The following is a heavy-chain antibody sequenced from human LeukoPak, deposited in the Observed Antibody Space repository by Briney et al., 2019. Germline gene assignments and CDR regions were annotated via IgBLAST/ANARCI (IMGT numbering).Heavy chain of an antibody. D-gene: IGHD2-15*01. Sequence: GGSLRLSCAASGFTFSNYWMHWVRQAPGKGLMWVSRINSDGSSTSYADSVKGRFTISRDNAKNTLYLQMNSLRAEGTAVYYCALIKIADTDFDYWGQGTLVTVSS. CDR1: GFTFSNYW. J-gene: IGHJ4*02. CDR2: INSDGSST. CDR3: ALIKIADTDFDY. V-gene: IGHV3-74*01.